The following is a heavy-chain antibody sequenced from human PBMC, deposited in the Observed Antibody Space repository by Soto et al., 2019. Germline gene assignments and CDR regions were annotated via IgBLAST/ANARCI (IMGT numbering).Heavy chain of an antibody. D-gene: IGHD2-21*02. V-gene: IGHV4-59*08. CDR3: ARPMTAGGLDP. J-gene: IGHJ5*02. CDR1: GVSISSYY. Sequence: PSETMSLTCTVSGVSISSYYWSWIRQTPGKGLEWIAFNYYSGSTNYNPSLKSRVTISVDTSKNQFSLKLNSVTAADTAVYYCARPMTAGGLDPWGQGTLVTVSS. CDR2: NYYSGST.